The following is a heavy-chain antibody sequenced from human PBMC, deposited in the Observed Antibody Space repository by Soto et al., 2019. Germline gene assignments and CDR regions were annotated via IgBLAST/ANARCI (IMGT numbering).Heavy chain of an antibody. Sequence: QVQLVQSGAEVKKPGCSVTVSCKVSGGTFSSYAISWGRQAPGQGLEWMGGIIPIFGTADYAQKFQGRVTITADESTSTAYMELSSLRSEDTAVYYCARNYYGSGSYYIDYWGQGTLVTVSS. D-gene: IGHD3-10*01. CDR3: ARNYYGSGSYYIDY. V-gene: IGHV1-69*12. J-gene: IGHJ4*02. CDR1: GGTFSSYA. CDR2: IIPIFGTA.